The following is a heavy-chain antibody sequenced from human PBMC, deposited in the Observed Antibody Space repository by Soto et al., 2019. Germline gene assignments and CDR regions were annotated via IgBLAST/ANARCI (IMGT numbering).Heavy chain of an antibody. Sequence: ASVKVSCKASGYTFTGYYMHWVRQAPGQGLEWMGWINPNSGGTNYAQKFQGRVTMTRDTSISTACMELSRLRSDDTAVYYCARVGDIVVVPAAFWFDPWGQGTLVTVSS. CDR2: INPNSGGT. V-gene: IGHV1-2*02. CDR1: GYTFTGYY. J-gene: IGHJ5*02. CDR3: ARVGDIVVVPAAFWFDP. D-gene: IGHD2-2*01.